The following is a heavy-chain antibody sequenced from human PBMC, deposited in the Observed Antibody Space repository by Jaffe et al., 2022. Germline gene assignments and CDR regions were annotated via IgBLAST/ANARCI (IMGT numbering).Heavy chain of an antibody. Sequence: EVQLVESGGGLVKPGGSLRLSCAASGFTFSNAWMSWVRQAPGKGLEWVGRIKSKTDGGTTDYAAPVKGRFTISRDDSKNTLYLQMNSLKTEDTAVYYCTTDIDSSSSHDYWGQGTLVTVSS. CDR3: TTDIDSSSSHDY. D-gene: IGHD6-6*01. CDR2: IKSKTDGGTT. CDR1: GFTFSNAW. J-gene: IGHJ4*02. V-gene: IGHV3-15*01.